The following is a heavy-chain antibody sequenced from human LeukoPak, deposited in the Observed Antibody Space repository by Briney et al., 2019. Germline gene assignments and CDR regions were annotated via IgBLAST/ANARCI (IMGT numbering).Heavy chain of an antibody. CDR1: GFTFSDYY. CDR2: ISNSGSTI. J-gene: IGHJ5*02. D-gene: IGHD6-19*01. CDR3: ARAEQQWLPYNWFDP. V-gene: IGHV3-11*01. Sequence: GGSPRLSCAASGFTFSDYYMSWIRQAPGKGLECVSYISNSGSTIYYTDSVKGRFTISRDNAKNSLYLQMNSLRVEDTAVYYWARAEQQWLPYNWFDPWGQGTLVTVSS.